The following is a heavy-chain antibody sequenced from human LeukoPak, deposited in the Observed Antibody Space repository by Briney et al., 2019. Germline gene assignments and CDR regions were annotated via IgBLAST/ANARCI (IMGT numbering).Heavy chain of an antibody. CDR2: ISRSGDST. Sequence: GGSLRLSCAASGFTFSSYGMTWVRQAPGKGLEWVSSISRSGDSTYYADAVKGRFTISRDNSKNTLYLQMNSLRAEDTAVYFCAGPSSGYFDIWGQGTLVTVSS. J-gene: IGHJ4*02. V-gene: IGHV3-23*01. CDR1: GFTFSSYG. D-gene: IGHD3-22*01. CDR3: AGPSSGYFDI.